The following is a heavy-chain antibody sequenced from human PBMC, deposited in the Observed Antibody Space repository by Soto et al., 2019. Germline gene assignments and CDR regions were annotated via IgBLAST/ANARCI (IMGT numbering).Heavy chain of an antibody. J-gene: IGHJ4*02. D-gene: IGHD2-21*02. Sequence: EVQLVESGGGLVQPGGSLRLSCAASGFTFSIYWMSWVRQAPGKGLEWVANIKQDSIEKYYVDSVKGRFTISRDNARSSLYLQMNSLRAEDTAVYYCASTASLDYWGQGTLVTVSS. V-gene: IGHV3-7*01. CDR2: IKQDSIEK. CDR1: GFTFSIYW. CDR3: ASTASLDY.